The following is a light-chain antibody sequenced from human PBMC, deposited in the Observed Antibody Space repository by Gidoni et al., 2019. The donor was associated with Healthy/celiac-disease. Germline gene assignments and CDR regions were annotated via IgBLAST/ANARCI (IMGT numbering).Light chain of an antibody. CDR3: QQYNNWPPAT. CDR2: GAS. V-gene: IGKV3-15*01. CDR1: QSVSSN. J-gene: IGKJ4*01. Sequence: EIVMTQSPATLSVSPGESATLSCRASQSVSSNLAWYQQTPGQAPRLLIYGASNSATGIPARFSGSGSGTEFTLTISILQSEDFAVYYCQQYNNWPPATFGGGTKVEIK.